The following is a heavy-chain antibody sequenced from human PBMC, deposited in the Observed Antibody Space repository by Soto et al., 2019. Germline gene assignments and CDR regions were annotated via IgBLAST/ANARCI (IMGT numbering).Heavy chain of an antibody. J-gene: IGHJ4*02. D-gene: IGHD3-10*01. CDR1: GYSFTSYA. V-gene: IGHV1-3*04. CDR3: ARELGYFGSGSYFFDY. Sequence: GASVKVSCKASGYSFTSYAMHWGRQAPGQRLEWMGWINTDNGNTKNSQKFQGRVTITRDTSASTASMELSSLKSEDTAMYYCARELGYFGSGSYFFDYWGQGTQVTVSS. CDR2: INTDNGNT.